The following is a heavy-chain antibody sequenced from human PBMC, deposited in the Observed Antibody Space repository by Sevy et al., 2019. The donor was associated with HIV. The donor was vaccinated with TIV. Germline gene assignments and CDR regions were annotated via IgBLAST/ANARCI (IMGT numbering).Heavy chain of an antibody. CDR1: GGSLNDYY. Sequence: SETLSLTCAVYGGSLNDYYWSWIRQSPQKGLEWIGEINDSGNAYYNPSLESRVTISMDMSKNQFSLKLTSVTAADTATFFCARGLRKYQSGSVIYFNFFDVWGQGALVTVSS. V-gene: IGHV4-34*01. CDR3: ARGLRKYQSGSVIYFNFFDV. J-gene: IGHJ4*02. D-gene: IGHD2-21*01. CDR2: INDSGNA.